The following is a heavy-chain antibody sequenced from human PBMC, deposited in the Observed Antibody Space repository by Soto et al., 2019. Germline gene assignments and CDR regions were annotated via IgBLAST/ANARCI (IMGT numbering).Heavy chain of an antibody. D-gene: IGHD2-21*01. CDR3: ARGLWYGRGYYYYGMDV. V-gene: IGHV4-30-4*01. CDR1: GGSISCGDYY. Sequence: SETLSLTCTVSGGSISCGDYYWSWIRQPPGKGLEWIGYIYYSGSTYYNPSLKSRVTISVDTSKNQFSLKLSSVTAADTAVYYCARGLWYGRGYYYYGMDVWGQGTTVTVSS. CDR2: IYYSGST. J-gene: IGHJ6*02.